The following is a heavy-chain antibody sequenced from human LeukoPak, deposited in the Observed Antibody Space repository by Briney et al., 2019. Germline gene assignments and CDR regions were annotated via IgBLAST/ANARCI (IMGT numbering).Heavy chain of an antibody. CDR1: GFTFIDYS. V-gene: IGHV3-11*03. D-gene: IGHD6-13*01. CDR3: ARCQYNSSPDF. CDR2: VSPTSDYT. Sequence: PGGSLRLSCAASGFTFIDYSMRWIRLAPGKGLEWVSYVSPTSDYTSYADSVKGRFTIFRDNAKNSLFLQLNSLRVEDTAVYYCARCQYNSSPDFWGQGTLVTVSS. J-gene: IGHJ4*02.